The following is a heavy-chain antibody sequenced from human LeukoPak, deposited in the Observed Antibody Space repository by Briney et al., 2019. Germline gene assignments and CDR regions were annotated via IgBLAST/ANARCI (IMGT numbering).Heavy chain of an antibody. Sequence: GGALRLSWAASGFTFSSHGMEWVRQAPGKGLEWVGVISYEGNKKYYADSVEGRFDICRDNSKNILYMQMNSLRTEDTAVYDCARDRDYYNSGGTMIDYWGQGTLVTVSS. D-gene: IGHD6-19*01. CDR3: ARDRDYYNSGGTMIDY. J-gene: IGHJ4*02. CDR1: GFTFSSHG. CDR2: ISYEGNKK. V-gene: IGHV3-30*03.